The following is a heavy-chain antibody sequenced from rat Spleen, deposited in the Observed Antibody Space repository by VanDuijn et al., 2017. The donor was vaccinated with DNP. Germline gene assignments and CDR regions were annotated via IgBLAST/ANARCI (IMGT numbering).Heavy chain of an antibody. V-gene: IGHV5-25*01. Sequence: EVQLVESDGGLVQPGGSLKLSCAASGFSFSAYYMAWVRQAPTKGLEWVASISTGGCNTYYRDYVKGRFTISRDNAKSTLNRQLARRRCCETATYYCARHTTEGIVADWGQGVMVTVSS. D-gene: IGHD1-11*01. J-gene: IGHJ2*01. CDR1: GFSFSAYY. CDR2: ISTGGCNT. CDR3: ARHTTEGIVAD.